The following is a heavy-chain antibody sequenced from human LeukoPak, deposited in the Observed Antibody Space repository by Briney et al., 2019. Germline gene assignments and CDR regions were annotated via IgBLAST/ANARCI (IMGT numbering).Heavy chain of an antibody. D-gene: IGHD6-19*01. Sequence: GGSLRLSCAASGFTLSSNYMSWVRQAPGQVLEWGSVIYSGGSTYYADSVKGRFTISRDNSKNTLYLQMNSLRAEDTAVYYCARDGRWLVGWGQGTLVTVSS. CDR2: IYSGGST. CDR1: GFTLSSNY. CDR3: ARDGRWLVG. J-gene: IGHJ4*02. V-gene: IGHV3-53*01.